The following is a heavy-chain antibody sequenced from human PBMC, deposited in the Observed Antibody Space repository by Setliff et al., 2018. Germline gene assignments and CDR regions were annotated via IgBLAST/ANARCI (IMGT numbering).Heavy chain of an antibody. J-gene: IGHJ5*01. CDR3: AKDPNGDYIGAFDS. D-gene: IGHD4-17*01. CDR2: INIGGGSA. Sequence: ASVKVSCKASGYTFTSYYMYWLRQAPGQGPEWMGTINIGGGSASYAQKFQDRVTMTRDTSTSTVYLEMSSLRSDDTAVYYCAKDPNGDYIGAFDSWGRGTLVTVSS. CDR1: GYTFTSYY. V-gene: IGHV1-46*01.